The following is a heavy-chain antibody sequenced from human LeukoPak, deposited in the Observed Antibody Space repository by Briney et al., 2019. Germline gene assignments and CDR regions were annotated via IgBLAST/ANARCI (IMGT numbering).Heavy chain of an antibody. V-gene: IGHV3-30*03. CDR2: ISYDGSNK. CDR3: ARDRGTMVRGVIDYYYMDV. CDR1: GFTFSSYG. D-gene: IGHD3-10*01. Sequence: PGRSLRLSCAASGFTFSSYGMHWVRQAPGKGLEWVAVISYDGSNKYYADSVKGRFTISRDNSKNTLYLQMNSLRAEDTAVYYCARDRGTMVRGVIDYYYMDVWGKGTTVTVSS. J-gene: IGHJ6*03.